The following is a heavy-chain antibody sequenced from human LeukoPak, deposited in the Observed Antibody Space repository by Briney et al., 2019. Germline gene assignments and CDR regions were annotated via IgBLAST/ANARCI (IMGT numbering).Heavy chain of an antibody. Sequence: GGSLRLSCAASGFTFSRYGMSWVRQAPGKGLEWVAAISGDGGRTDYADSVRGGFTISRDNSKNTLYLQMNSLRAEDTAIYYCAKDPSHGYSYDFWGQGTLVTVSS. D-gene: IGHD5-18*01. CDR1: GFTFSRYG. CDR3: AKDPSHGYSYDF. J-gene: IGHJ4*02. V-gene: IGHV3-23*01. CDR2: ISGDGGRT.